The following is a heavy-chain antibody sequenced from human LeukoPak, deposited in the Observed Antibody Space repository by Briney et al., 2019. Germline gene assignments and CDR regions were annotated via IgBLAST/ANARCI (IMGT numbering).Heavy chain of an antibody. Sequence: GASVKVSCKASGYTFTSYYMHWVRQAPGQGLEWMGIINPSGGSTSYAQKFQGRVTMTRGTSTSTVYMELSSLRSEDTAVYYCARDPLDMVRGVKPLYYFDYWGQGTLVTVSS. D-gene: IGHD3-10*01. CDR2: INPSGGST. J-gene: IGHJ4*02. CDR1: GYTFTSYY. CDR3: ARDPLDMVRGVKPLYYFDY. V-gene: IGHV1-46*01.